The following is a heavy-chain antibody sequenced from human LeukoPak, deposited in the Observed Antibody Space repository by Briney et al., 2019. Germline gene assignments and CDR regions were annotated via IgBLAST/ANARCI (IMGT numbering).Heavy chain of an antibody. J-gene: IGHJ3*02. CDR2: ISAYNGNT. D-gene: IGHD3-22*01. CDR1: GYTFTSYG. CDR3: ARTGHYDSSGYYPYDAFDI. Sequence: ASVKVSCKASGYTFTSYGISWVRQAPGQGLEWMGWISAYNGNTIYAQKLQGRVTMTTDTSTSTAYMELRSLRSDDTAVYYCARTGHYDSSGYYPYDAFDIWGQGTMVTVSS. V-gene: IGHV1-18*01.